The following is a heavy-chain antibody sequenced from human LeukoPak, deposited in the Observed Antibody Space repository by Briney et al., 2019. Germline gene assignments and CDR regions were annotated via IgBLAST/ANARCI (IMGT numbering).Heavy chain of an antibody. CDR2: IYTSGIT. Sequence: PGGSLRLSCAVSGFTVSSNFMSWVRQAPGKGPEWVSVIYTSGITYYADSVRGRFTISRDNSKNTLYLQMDSLTAEDTAVYYCAREDDGGTYSFDYWGQGTLVTVSS. CDR1: GFTVSSNF. J-gene: IGHJ4*02. D-gene: IGHD4-23*01. CDR3: AREDDGGTYSFDY. V-gene: IGHV3-66*01.